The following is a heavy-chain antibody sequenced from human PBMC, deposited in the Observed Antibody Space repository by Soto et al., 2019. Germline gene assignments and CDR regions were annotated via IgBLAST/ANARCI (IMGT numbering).Heavy chain of an antibody. V-gene: IGHV1-2*04. D-gene: IGHD1-7*01. J-gene: IGHJ5*02. CDR3: ARDKNCNYGGIWNWFDP. CDR1: GYTFTGYY. Sequence: QVQLVQSGAEVKKPGASVKVSCKASGYTFTGYYMHWVRQAPGQVLEWMGWINPNSGGTNYAQKLQGWVTMTRDTSISTAYMELSRLRSDDTAVYYCARDKNCNYGGIWNWFDPWGQGTLVTVSS. CDR2: INPNSGGT.